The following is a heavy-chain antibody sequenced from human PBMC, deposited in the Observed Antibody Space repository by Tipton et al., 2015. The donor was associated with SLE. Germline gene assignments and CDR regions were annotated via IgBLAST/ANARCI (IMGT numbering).Heavy chain of an antibody. CDR2: INHSGST. V-gene: IGHV4-34*01. J-gene: IGHJ2*01. D-gene: IGHD3-3*01. CDR1: GGSFSGYY. CDR3: ARLGDNDFWSGYYGGWYFDL. Sequence: TLSLTCAVYGGSFSGYYWSWIRQSPGKGLEWIGEINHSGSTKFNPSLKSRLTISVDTSKNQFSLKLNSVAAADTAVYYCARLGDNDFWSGYYGGWYFDLWGRGTLVTVSS.